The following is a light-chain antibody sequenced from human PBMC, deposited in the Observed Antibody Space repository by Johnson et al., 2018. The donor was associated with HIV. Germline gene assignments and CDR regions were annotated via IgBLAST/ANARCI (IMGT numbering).Light chain of an antibody. J-gene: IGLJ1*01. Sequence: HSVLTQPPSVSAAPGQKVTISCSGSNSNIGNNYISWYQHLPGTAPKLLIYENNKRPSVIPDRFSGSKSDTSATLGITGLQTGAEADYYCGTWDSSLSAYVFGTGTKVTVL. CDR1: NSNIGNNY. V-gene: IGLV1-51*02. CDR3: GTWDSSLSAYV. CDR2: ENN.